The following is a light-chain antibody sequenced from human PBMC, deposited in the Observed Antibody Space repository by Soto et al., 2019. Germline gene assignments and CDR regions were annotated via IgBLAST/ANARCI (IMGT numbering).Light chain of an antibody. CDR1: QSISSW. J-gene: IGKJ1*01. Sequence: DIQMTQSPSTLSAFVGDSVTITCRASQSISSWVAWYQQKSGKAPKLLIYKASSLETGVPSRFSGSGSGTEFTLTISGLQPDDYATYYCQQYINYPWTVGQGTKVEIK. CDR2: KAS. V-gene: IGKV1-5*03. CDR3: QQYINYPWT.